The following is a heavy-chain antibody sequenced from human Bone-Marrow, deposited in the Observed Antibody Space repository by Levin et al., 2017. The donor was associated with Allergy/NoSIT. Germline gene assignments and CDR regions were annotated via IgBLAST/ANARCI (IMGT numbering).Heavy chain of an antibody. V-gene: IGHV3-9*01. CDR3: AKDSSSGLVDFWSGYAPIYYYDYGMDV. J-gene: IGHJ6*02. CDR1: GFTFDDYA. Sequence: GGSMRLSCAASGFTFDDYAMHWVRQAPGKGLEWVSGISWNSGSIGYADSVKGRFTISRDNAKNSLYLQMNSLRAEDTALYYCAKDSSSGLVDFWSGYAPIYYYDYGMDVWGQGTTVTVSS. CDR2: ISWNSGSI. D-gene: IGHD3-3*01.